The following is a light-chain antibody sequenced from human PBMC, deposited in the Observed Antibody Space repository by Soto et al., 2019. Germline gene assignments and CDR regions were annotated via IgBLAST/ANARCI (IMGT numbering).Light chain of an antibody. CDR2: DVN. J-gene: IGLJ7*01. V-gene: IGLV2-11*01. CDR1: SSDVGDYNS. Sequence: QSALTQPSSVSGAPGQSVTISCTGTSSDVGDYNSVSWYQQQPDKAPKLIIYDVNKRPSGVPDRFSGSKSGNTASLTISGLQAEDEADYHFSSYARTYLHVLFGGGTQLTVL. CDR3: SSYARTYLHVL.